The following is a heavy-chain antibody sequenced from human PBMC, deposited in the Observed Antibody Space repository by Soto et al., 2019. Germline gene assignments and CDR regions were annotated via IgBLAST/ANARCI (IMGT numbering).Heavy chain of an antibody. J-gene: IGHJ5*02. Sequence: GGSLRLSCAASGFTFSSYAMSWVRQAPGKGPEWVSAIGDSGGTTYYAGSVKGRFTISRDNSKNTLYLQVNSLRAEDTAVYYCARLIDCDTTSCYLGWFDPWGQGTLVTVSS. CDR2: IGDSGGTT. D-gene: IGHD2-2*01. CDR1: GFTFSSYA. CDR3: ARLIDCDTTSCYLGWFDP. V-gene: IGHV3-23*01.